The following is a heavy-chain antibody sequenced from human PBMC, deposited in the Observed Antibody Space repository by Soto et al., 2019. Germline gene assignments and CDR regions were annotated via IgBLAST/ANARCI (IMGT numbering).Heavy chain of an antibody. J-gene: IGHJ6*02. Sequence: GASVKVSCKASGYTFTSYGISWVRQAPGQGLEWMGWISAYNGNTHYAQKLQGRVSMTTDTSTGTAYMDLRSLRSDDTAIYYCVRDSSSWFYYYYGMDVWGQGTTVTVSS. D-gene: IGHD6-13*01. V-gene: IGHV1-18*01. CDR2: ISAYNGNT. CDR3: VRDSSSWFYYYYGMDV. CDR1: GYTFTSYG.